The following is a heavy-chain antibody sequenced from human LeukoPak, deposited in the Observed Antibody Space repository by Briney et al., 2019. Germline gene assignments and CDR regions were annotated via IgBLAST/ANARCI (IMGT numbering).Heavy chain of an antibody. V-gene: IGHV3-21*01. Sequence: GGSLRLSCAASGFTFSSYSMNWVRQAPGKGLEWVSSISSSSSYIYYADSVKGRFTISRDNAKNSLYLQMNSLRAEDTAVCYCARATRSGYCSSTSCYPFDYWGQGTLVTVSS. CDR1: GFTFSSYS. J-gene: IGHJ4*02. CDR3: ARATRSGYCSSTSCYPFDY. D-gene: IGHD2-2*03. CDR2: ISSSSSYI.